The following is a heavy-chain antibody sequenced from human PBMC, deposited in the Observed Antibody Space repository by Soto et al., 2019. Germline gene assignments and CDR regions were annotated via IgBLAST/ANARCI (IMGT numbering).Heavy chain of an antibody. CDR2: VSYDGTNE. CDR3: ARDMIMAVPGRGEYYYYYGMDS. V-gene: IGHV3-30*03. D-gene: IGHD6-19*01. CDR1: RFTFNIYG. Sequence: PGGSLRLSCAASRFTFNIYGMHWVRQAPGTGLEWVAVVSYDGTNEYYADSVKGRFTISRDNSKNTLYLEMNSLRPEDTAVYYCARDMIMAVPGRGEYYYYYGMDSWGRGTTVTVSS. J-gene: IGHJ6*02.